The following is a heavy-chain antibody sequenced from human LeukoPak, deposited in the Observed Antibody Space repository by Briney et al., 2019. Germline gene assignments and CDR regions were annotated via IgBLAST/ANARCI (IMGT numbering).Heavy chain of an antibody. CDR1: GGSFSGYY. CDR2: INHSGST. D-gene: IGHD6-19*01. J-gene: IGHJ5*02. CDR3: ASQRGGWIQRGWFDP. V-gene: IGHV4-34*01. Sequence: PSETLSLTCAVYGGSFSGYYWSWILQPPGKGLEWSGEINHSGSTNYNPSLKSRVTISLNTSKNQFSLKLIFMTPAYAAVYYCASQRGGWIQRGWFDPWGQGTLVTVSS.